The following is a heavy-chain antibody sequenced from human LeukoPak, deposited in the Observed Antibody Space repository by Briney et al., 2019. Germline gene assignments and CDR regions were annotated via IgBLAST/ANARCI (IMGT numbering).Heavy chain of an antibody. Sequence: GGSLRLSCAASGFTFIIYWMTWVRQAPGKGLEWVANLNQDGSDKYYVDSVKGRFTISRDNSKNTLSLQMNSLRAEDTAVYYCAGDYYGLGSLDYWGQGTLVTVSS. CDR1: GFTFIIYW. V-gene: IGHV3-7*03. CDR3: AGDYYGLGSLDY. J-gene: IGHJ4*02. D-gene: IGHD3-10*01. CDR2: LNQDGSDK.